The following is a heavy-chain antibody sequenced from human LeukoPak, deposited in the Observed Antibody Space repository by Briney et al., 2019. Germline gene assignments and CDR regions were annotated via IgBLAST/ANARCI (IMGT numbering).Heavy chain of an antibody. V-gene: IGHV3-74*01. J-gene: IGHJ4*02. Sequence: GGSLRLSCAASGFTFSSYWMHWVRQAPGKGLVWVSRINSDGSSTSYADSVQGRFTISRDNSKNTLYLQMNSLRAEDTAVYYCAKDEPYSSSWLHFDYWGQGTLVTVSS. CDR2: INSDGSST. CDR3: AKDEPYSSSWLHFDY. D-gene: IGHD6-13*01. CDR1: GFTFSSYW.